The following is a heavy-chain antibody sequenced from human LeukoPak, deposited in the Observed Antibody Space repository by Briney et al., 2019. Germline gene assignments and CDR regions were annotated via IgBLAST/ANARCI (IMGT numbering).Heavy chain of an antibody. J-gene: IGHJ5*02. CDR1: GYSINNYW. Sequence: GESLKISCKGSGYSINNYWIGWVRQMPGKGLEWMGIIYPADSNIRYSPSFQGQVTISADKSISTAYLQWSSLKASDTAMYYCARQEYCSGGSCYTWFDPWGQGTLVTVSS. CDR2: IYPADSNI. CDR3: ARQEYCSGGSCYTWFDP. V-gene: IGHV5-51*01. D-gene: IGHD2-15*01.